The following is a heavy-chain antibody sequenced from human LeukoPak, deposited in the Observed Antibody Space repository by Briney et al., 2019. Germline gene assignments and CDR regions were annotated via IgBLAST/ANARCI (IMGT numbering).Heavy chain of an antibody. D-gene: IGHD5-24*01. CDR3: ARDLPEEMATPVETAFDY. V-gene: IGHV3-23*01. J-gene: IGHJ4*02. Sequence: GGSLRLSCVASGFTFSSYVMTWVRQAPGKGLEWVSAISGSGASTYYADSVKGRFTISRDNAKNSLSLQMNSLRAEDTAVYYCARDLPEEMATPVETAFDYWGQGTLVTVSS. CDR2: ISGSGAST. CDR1: GFTFSSYV.